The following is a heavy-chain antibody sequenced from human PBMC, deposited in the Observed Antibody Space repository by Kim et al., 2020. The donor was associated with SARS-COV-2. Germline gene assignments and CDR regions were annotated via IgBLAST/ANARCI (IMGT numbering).Heavy chain of an antibody. CDR2: IWYGGSNK. Sequence: GGSLRLSCAASGFTFSSYGMHWVRQAPGKGLEWVAVIWYGGSNKYYADSVKGRFTISRDNSKNTLYLQMNSLRAEDTAVYYCARESVVPAAMGNYYYYYG. CDR3: ARESVVPAAMGNYYYYYG. J-gene: IGHJ6*01. V-gene: IGHV3-33*01. CDR1: GFTFSSYG. D-gene: IGHD2-2*01.